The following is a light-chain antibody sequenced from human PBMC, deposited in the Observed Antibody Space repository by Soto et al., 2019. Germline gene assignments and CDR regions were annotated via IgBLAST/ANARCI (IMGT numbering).Light chain of an antibody. J-gene: IGKJ5*01. Sequence: DTQMTQSPESLSASVGDRVTITCRASQSISTYLNWYQKKPGKAPRLLIYSATTLQSGVPSRFSGSGSGTEFTLTISSLQPEDFATYYCQQSYSYFGPGTRLEIK. CDR3: QQSYSY. V-gene: IGKV1-39*01. CDR2: SAT. CDR1: QSISTY.